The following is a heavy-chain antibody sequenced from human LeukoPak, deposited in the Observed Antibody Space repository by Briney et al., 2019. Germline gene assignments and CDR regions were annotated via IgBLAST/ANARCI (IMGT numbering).Heavy chain of an antibody. Sequence: GGSLRLSCAASGFTVSSNYMSWVRQAPGKGLEWVSVIYSGGSTYYADSVKGRFTISRDNAKNSLYLQMNSLRAEDTALYYCARAGVITYYYYYMDVWGKGTTVTVSS. D-gene: IGHD3-22*01. CDR1: GFTVSSNY. V-gene: IGHV3-53*01. J-gene: IGHJ6*03. CDR3: ARAGVITYYYYYMDV. CDR2: IYSGGST.